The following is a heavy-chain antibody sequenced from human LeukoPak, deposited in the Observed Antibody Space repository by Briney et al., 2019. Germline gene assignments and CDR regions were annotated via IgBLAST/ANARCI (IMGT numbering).Heavy chain of an antibody. J-gene: IGHJ4*02. V-gene: IGHV4-39*01. CDR2: IRYSGST. CDR1: GGSISSSGYL. D-gene: IGHD3-10*01. CDR3: LRSLGAY. Sequence: SETLSLTCTVFGGSISSSGYLWGWIRQPPGKGLELIGNIRYSGSTYYNPSLKSRVTISVDTSKNQFSLKLSSVTAADTAVYYCLRSLGAYWGQGTLVTVSS.